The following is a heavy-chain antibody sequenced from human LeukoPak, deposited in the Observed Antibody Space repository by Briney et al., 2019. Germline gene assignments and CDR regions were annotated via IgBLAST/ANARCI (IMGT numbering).Heavy chain of an antibody. V-gene: IGHV3-23*01. CDR3: AKADSYSSSSAFDY. CDR2: ISGSGGST. J-gene: IGHJ4*02. D-gene: IGHD6-6*01. Sequence: GGSLRLSCAASGFTFSSYAMSWVPQAPGKGLEWVSAISGSGGSTYYADSVKGRFTISRDNSKNTLYLQMNSLRAEDTAVYYCAKADSYSSSSAFDYWGQGTLVTVSS. CDR1: GFTFSSYA.